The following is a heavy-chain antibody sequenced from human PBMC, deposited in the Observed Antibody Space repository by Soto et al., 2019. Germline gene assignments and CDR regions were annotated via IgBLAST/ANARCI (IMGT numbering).Heavy chain of an antibody. CDR2: VYYTGKT. J-gene: IGHJ4*02. V-gene: IGHV4-39*01. CDR3: ASGGEASIAVAG. CDR1: GCSISGSSYS. Sequence: QLQLQESGPGLVKPAETLSLTCTVSGCSISGSSYSRGWIRQQPGEVLAWFGAVYYTGKTYYKPSIKSRVTITVDTSKNQFSLKLNSVSAADTAVYYCASGGEASIAVAGWGQGTLVPVSS. D-gene: IGHD6-19*01.